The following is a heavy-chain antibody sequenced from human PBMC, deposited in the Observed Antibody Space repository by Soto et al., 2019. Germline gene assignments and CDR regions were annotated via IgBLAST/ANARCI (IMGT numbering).Heavy chain of an antibody. CDR1: GFTFTSSA. CDR3: AAKTGYFYDSSGYA. Sequence: QMQLVQSGPEVKKPGTSVKVSCKASGFTFTSSAVQWVRQARGQRLEWIGWIVVGSGNTNYAQKFQERVTITRDMTTSTACMELSSLRSEDTAEYYCAAKTGYFYDSSGYAWGQGTLVTVSS. J-gene: IGHJ4*02. D-gene: IGHD3-22*01. CDR2: IVVGSGNT. V-gene: IGHV1-58*01.